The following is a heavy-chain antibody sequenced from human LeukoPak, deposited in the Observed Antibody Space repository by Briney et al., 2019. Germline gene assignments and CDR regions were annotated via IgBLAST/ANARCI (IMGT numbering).Heavy chain of an antibody. D-gene: IGHD3-3*01. J-gene: IGHJ4*02. CDR3: AKDGAVTIYYFAH. V-gene: IGHV3-23*01. CDR1: GFTFSNYA. CDR2: ISGSGGST. Sequence: GGSLRLSCAASGFTFSNYAMNWVRQAPGKGLEWVSVISGSGGSTDYADSVKGRFTISRDNSKNTVYLQMNSLRAEDTAIYFCAKDGAVTIYYFAHWGQGTLVTVSS.